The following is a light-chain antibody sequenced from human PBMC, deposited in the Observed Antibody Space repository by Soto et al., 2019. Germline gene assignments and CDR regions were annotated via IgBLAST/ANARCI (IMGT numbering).Light chain of an antibody. CDR2: AAS. V-gene: IGKV1-9*01. CDR3: QNLNTYPPCT. J-gene: IGKJ1*01. Sequence: DIQLTQSPSFLSASVGERVTITCRASEGIRNYLAWYQHKPGEAPKLLIYAASSLQSGDPSRFSGSRSATEFTLTISSLQPQDFAAYFCQNLNTYPPCTFGQGTKVEIK. CDR1: EGIRNY.